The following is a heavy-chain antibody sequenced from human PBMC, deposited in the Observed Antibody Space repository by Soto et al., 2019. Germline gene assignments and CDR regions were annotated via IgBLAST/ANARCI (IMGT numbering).Heavy chain of an antibody. CDR1: GYTFTTYP. J-gene: IGHJ4*02. V-gene: IGHV1-3*01. Sequence: ASVKVSCKASGYTFTTYPIHWVRQAPGQGLEWMGWINPANGDRDFLQKFQGRVTITRDTSASTAYMELSSLTSEDTAVYYCARKHYYRSGIYYFDYWGQGTLVTVSS. CDR3: ARKHYYRSGIYYFDY. D-gene: IGHD3-10*01. CDR2: INPANGDR.